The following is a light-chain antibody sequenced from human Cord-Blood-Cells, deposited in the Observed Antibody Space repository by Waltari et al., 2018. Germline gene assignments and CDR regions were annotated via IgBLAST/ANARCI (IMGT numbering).Light chain of an antibody. Sequence: GDRVTITCRASQGISSALAWYQQKPGKAPKLLIYDASSLESGVPSRFSGSGSGTDFTLTISSLQPEDFATYYCQQFNRYPITFGQGTRPEIK. CDR2: DAS. V-gene: IGKV1-13*02. CDR1: QGISSA. CDR3: QQFNRYPIT. J-gene: IGKJ5*01.